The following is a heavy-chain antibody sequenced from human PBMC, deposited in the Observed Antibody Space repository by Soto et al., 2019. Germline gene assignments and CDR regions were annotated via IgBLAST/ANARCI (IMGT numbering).Heavy chain of an antibody. Sequence: PGGSLRLSCVASGFTFSSYAMNWVRQAPGKGQEWVSVISNSGDSAYYADSVKGRFTISRDNSKNTLYLEMNSLRAEDTAVYYCAKDLDLYSDGLDYFDYWGQGTLVTVSS. D-gene: IGHD5-18*01. J-gene: IGHJ4*02. CDR2: ISNSGDSA. V-gene: IGHV3-23*01. CDR1: GFTFSSYA. CDR3: AKDLDLYSDGLDYFDY.